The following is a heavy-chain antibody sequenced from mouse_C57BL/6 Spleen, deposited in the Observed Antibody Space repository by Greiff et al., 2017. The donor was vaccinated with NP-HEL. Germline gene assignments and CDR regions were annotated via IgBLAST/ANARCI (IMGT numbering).Heavy chain of an antibody. D-gene: IGHD1-1*01. J-gene: IGHJ2*01. Sequence: QVQLKQPGTELVKPGASVKLSCKASGYTFTSYWMHWVKQRPGQGLEWIGNINPSNGGTNYNEKFKSKATLTVDKSSSTAYMQLSSLTSEDSAVYYCARQGITTVVAPDYWGKGTTLTVSS. V-gene: IGHV1-53*01. CDR2: INPSNGGT. CDR1: GYTFTSYW. CDR3: ARQGITTVVAPDY.